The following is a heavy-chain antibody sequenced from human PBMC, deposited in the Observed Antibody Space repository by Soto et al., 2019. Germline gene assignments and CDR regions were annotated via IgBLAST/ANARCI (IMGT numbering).Heavy chain of an antibody. D-gene: IGHD3-3*01. CDR1: GYTFTSYG. J-gene: IGHJ4*02. CDR3: AGGPRYYDFWSGSPFHY. CDR2: ISAYNGNT. Sequence: ASVKVSCKASGYTFTSYGISWVRQAPGQGLEWMGWISAYNGNTNYAQKLQGRVTMTTDTSTSTAYMELRSLRSDDTAVYYCAGGPRYYDFWSGSPFHYWGQGTLVTSPQ. V-gene: IGHV1-18*04.